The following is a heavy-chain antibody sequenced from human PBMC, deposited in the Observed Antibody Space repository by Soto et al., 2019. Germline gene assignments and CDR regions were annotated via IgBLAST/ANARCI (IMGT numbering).Heavy chain of an antibody. CDR2: INRDGSTT. CDR3: XXXXXXVWGVFDS. Sequence: EVQLVESGGGLVQPGGSLRLSCAASGFTFSSYWIHWIRQAPGKGLVWVSRINRDGSTTSYADSVKGRFTISRDNAKXXXXXXXXXXXXXXXXXXXXXXXXXXVWGVFDSWGQGTLVTVSS. V-gene: IGHV3-74*01. CDR1: GFTFSSYW. J-gene: IGHJ4*02. D-gene: IGHD3-16*01.